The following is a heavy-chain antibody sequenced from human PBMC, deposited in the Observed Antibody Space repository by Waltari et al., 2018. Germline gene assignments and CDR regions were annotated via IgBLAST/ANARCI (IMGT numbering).Heavy chain of an antibody. CDR3: ARVTDYSYGLGFDP. V-gene: IGHV4-38-2*01. CDR2: IYHCRST. CDR1: GYSISSGYY. Sequence: QVQLQESGPGLVKPSETLSLTCAVSGYSISSGYYWGWIRQPPGKGLEWIGDIYHCRSTYYNPSLKSLFTISVYTSKNLFSLKLSSVTAADTAVYYCARVTDYSYGLGFDPWGQGTLVTVSS. D-gene: IGHD3-16*01. J-gene: IGHJ5*02.